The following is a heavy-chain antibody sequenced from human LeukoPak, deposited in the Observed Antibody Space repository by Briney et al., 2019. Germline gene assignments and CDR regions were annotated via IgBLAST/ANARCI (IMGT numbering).Heavy chain of an antibody. CDR2: ISGSGGST. V-gene: IGHV3-23*01. CDR3: AKGLSSGYNYGFDY. D-gene: IGHD5-18*01. Sequence: GGSLRLSCAAPGFTFSTYAMSWVRQAPGKGLEWVSIISGSGGSTYYADSVQGRFAISRDNSRSTLYLQMNSLRAEDTALYYCAKGLSSGYNYGFDYWGQGTLVTVSS. J-gene: IGHJ4*02. CDR1: GFTFSTYA.